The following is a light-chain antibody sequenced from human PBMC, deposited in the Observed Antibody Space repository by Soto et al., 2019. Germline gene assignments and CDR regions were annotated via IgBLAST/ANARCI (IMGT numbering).Light chain of an antibody. CDR1: RSSIGSNT. J-gene: IGLJ2*01. CDR3: AAWDDSLLGVV. V-gene: IGLV1-44*01. CDR2: SND. Sequence: QAVVTQPPSASGTPGQTVTISCSGTRSSIGSNTVNWYQQFPGTAPKLLIYSNDLRPSGVPDRISGSKSGTSASLAISGLQSEDEADYYCAAWDDSLLGVVFGGGTKLTVL.